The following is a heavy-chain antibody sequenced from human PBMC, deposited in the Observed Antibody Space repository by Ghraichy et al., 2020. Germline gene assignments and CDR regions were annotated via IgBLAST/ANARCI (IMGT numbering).Heavy chain of an antibody. CDR3: AHRDRSPITIFGVVIPDSWFDP. CDR2: IYWNDDK. Sequence: SGPTLVKPTQTLTLTCTFSGFSLSTSGVGVGWIRQPPGKALEWLALIYWNDDKRYSPSLNSRLTITKDTSKNQVVLTMTNMDPVDTATYYCAHRDRSPITIFGVVIPDSWFDPWGQGTLVTVSS. D-gene: IGHD3-3*01. CDR1: GFSLSTSGVG. V-gene: IGHV2-5*01. J-gene: IGHJ5*02.